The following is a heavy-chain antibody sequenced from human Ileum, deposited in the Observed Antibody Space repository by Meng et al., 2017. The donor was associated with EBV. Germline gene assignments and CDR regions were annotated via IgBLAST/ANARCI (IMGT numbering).Heavy chain of an antibody. D-gene: IGHD4-23*01. Sequence: QVQLQQWGAGLLKPSETLSLTCGVYGGSFSNYYWTWIRQPPEKGLEWIGEISHTGTTKYNPSLKNRVTISLDTSNNQFSLNLNSVTAADTALYYCARYGTCGANSFYCFDPWGQGTLVTVSS. V-gene: IGHV4-34*01. CDR2: ISHTGTT. CDR3: ARYGTCGANSFYCFDP. CDR1: GGSFSNYY. J-gene: IGHJ5*02.